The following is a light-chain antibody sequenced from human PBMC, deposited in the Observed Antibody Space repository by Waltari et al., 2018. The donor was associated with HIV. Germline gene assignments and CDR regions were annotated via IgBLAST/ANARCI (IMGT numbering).Light chain of an antibody. CDR3: QQYSSVPVT. Sequence: DIVLTQSPDSLAVSLGGKATINCKSSQSLLRSSNNLTYLAWYQKKPRQPPRLLIPWASSRESGVPDRFSGSGSGTDFTLTISNLQAEDVAIYYCQQYSSVPVTFGGGTEVEIK. V-gene: IGKV4-1*01. J-gene: IGKJ4*01. CDR1: QSLLRSSNNLTY. CDR2: WAS.